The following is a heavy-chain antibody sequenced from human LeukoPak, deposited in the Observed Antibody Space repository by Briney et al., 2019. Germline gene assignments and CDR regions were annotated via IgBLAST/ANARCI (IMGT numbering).Heavy chain of an antibody. CDR2: IKQDGSKK. CDR1: GFTSSSYW. CDR3: GRAMDV. V-gene: IGHV3-7*01. J-gene: IGHJ6*02. Sequence: GGSLRLSCAASGFTSSSYWMSWVRQAPGKGLEWVANIKQDGSKKNYVDSVKGRFTISRDNAKNSLYLQMNSLRAEDTAVYYCGRAMDVWGQGTTVTVSS.